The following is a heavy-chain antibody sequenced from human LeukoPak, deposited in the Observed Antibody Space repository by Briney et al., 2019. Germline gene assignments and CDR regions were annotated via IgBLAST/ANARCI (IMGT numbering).Heavy chain of an antibody. D-gene: IGHD3-10*01. CDR3: ARDPRLLWFGAHYYYYYMDV. Sequence: PGGSLRLSCAASGFTFSSYVMHWVRQAPGKGLEWVAVISYDGSNKYYADSVKGRFTISRDNSKNTLYLQMNSLRAEDTAVYYCARDPRLLWFGAHYYYYYMDVWGKGTTVTVSS. V-gene: IGHV3-30*04. J-gene: IGHJ6*03. CDR1: GFTFSSYV. CDR2: ISYDGSNK.